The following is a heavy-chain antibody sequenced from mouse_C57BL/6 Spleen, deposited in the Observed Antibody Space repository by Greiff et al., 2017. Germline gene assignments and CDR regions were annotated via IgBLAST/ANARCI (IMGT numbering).Heavy chain of an antibody. CDR1: GYTFTSYW. J-gene: IGHJ4*01. D-gene: IGHD1-1*01. CDR3: ARRVVDYYAMDY. CDR2: IDPSDSYT. V-gene: IGHV1-69*01. Sequence: QVQLQQPGAELVMPGASVKLSCKASGYTFTSYWMHWVKQRPGQGLEWIGEIDPSDSYTNYNQKFKGKSTLTVDKTSSPAYMQHSSLTSEDSAVYYCARRVVDYYAMDYWGQRTSVTFSS.